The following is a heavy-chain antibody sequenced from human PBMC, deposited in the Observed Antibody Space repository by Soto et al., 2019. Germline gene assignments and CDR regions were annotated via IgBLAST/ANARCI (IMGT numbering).Heavy chain of an antibody. Sequence: EVQLVESGGGLVQPGRSLRLACVASGFTFDGYAMHWVRQAPGKGLEWVAGIHGKSGMIGYEGSVKGRFTISRDNARNSLYLQMDSLRPEDTALYYCAKDMTVAGPLFYYMDVWGKGTTVTVSS. D-gene: IGHD6-19*01. J-gene: IGHJ6*03. V-gene: IGHV3-9*01. CDR1: GFTFDGYA. CDR3: AKDMTVAGPLFYYMDV. CDR2: IHGKSGMI.